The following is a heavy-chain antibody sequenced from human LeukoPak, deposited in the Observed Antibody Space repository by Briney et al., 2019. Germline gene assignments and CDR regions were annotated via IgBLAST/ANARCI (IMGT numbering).Heavy chain of an antibody. J-gene: IGHJ3*02. D-gene: IGHD6-13*01. CDR2: INHSGST. Sequence: PSETLSLTCAVYGGSFSGYYWSRIRQPPGKGLEWIGEINHSGSTNYNPSLKSRVTISVDTSKNQFSLKLSSVTAADTAVYYCARPSIAAAGITAFDIWGQGTMVTVSS. CDR1: GGSFSGYY. CDR3: ARPSIAAAGITAFDI. V-gene: IGHV4-34*01.